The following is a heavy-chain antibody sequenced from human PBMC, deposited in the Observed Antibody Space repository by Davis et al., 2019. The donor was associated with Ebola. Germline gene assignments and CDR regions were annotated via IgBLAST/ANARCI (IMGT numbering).Heavy chain of an antibody. J-gene: IGHJ6*02. CDR1: GVTVSSNY. V-gene: IGHV3-53*01. Sequence: GESLKISCSAAGVTVSSNYRSWVRQAPGKGLEWVSVIYSGGSTYYADSVKGRFTISRDNSKNTLYLQMNSLRAEDTAVYYCARADDYYYGMDVWGQGTTVTVSS. D-gene: IGHD3-3*01. CDR3: ARADDYYYGMDV. CDR2: IYSGGST.